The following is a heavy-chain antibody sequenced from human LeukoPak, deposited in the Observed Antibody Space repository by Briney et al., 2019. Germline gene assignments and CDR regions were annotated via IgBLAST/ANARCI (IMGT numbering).Heavy chain of an antibody. CDR2: IRYDGSNK. J-gene: IGHJ4*02. CDR1: GLTFSSYG. CDR3: AREGDTSSSYFDY. D-gene: IGHD6-13*01. V-gene: IGHV3-30*02. Sequence: RAGGSLRLSCAASGLTFSSYGMHWVRQAPGKGLEWVAFIRYDGSNKYYADSVKGRFTISRDNSKNTLYLQMISLRAEDTAVYYCAREGDTSSSYFDYWGQGTLVTVSS.